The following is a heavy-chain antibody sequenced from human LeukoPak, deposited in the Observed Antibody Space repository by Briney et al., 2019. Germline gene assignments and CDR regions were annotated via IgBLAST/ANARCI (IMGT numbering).Heavy chain of an antibody. J-gene: IGHJ4*02. CDR1: GFTFSRNA. CDR2: ISSSSNYM. Sequence: GSLRLSCAASGFTFSRNAMNWVRQAPGKGLEWVSFISSSSNYMSYADSVKGRFTISRDNAKNSLYPQMNSLRAEDTAVYYCARPLDSSNNYFDYWGQGTLVTVSA. CDR3: ARPLDSSNNYFDY. V-gene: IGHV3-21*01. D-gene: IGHD6-13*01.